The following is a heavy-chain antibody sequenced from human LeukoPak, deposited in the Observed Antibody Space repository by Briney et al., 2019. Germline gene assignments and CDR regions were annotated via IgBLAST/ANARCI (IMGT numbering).Heavy chain of an antibody. CDR3: ARAFRWVIPPDY. CDR2: ISYDGSNK. Sequence: GGSLRLFCAASGFTFSSYAMHWVRQAPGKGLEWVAVISYDGSNKYYADSVKGRFTISRDNSKNTLYLQMNSLRAEDTAVYYCARAFRWVIPPDYWGQGTLVTVSS. CDR1: GFTFSSYA. J-gene: IGHJ4*02. V-gene: IGHV3-30-3*01. D-gene: IGHD3-22*01.